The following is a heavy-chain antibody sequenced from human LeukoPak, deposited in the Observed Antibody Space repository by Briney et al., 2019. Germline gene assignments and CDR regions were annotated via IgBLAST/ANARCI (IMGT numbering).Heavy chain of an antibody. J-gene: IGHJ6*02. Sequence: ASVKVSCKASGYTFTSYDINWVRQATGQGLEWMGWMNPNSGNTGYAQKFQGRVTITRNTSISTAYMELSSLRSEDTAVYYCARERELGGGYYYYGMDVWGQGTTVTVSS. V-gene: IGHV1-8*01. CDR1: GYTFTSYD. D-gene: IGHD3-16*01. CDR2: MNPNSGNT. CDR3: ARERELGGGYYYYGMDV.